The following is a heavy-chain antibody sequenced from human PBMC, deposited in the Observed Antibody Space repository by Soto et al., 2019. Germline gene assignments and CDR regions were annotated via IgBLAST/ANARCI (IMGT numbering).Heavy chain of an antibody. CDR3: ARTYVPGIAGFDP. V-gene: IGHV3-74*01. CDR1: GFTFSNYF. J-gene: IGHJ5*02. Sequence: GGSLRLSCAASGFTFSNYFMHWVRQVPGEGLVWVSRMSGDGKTISYADSVKGRFTISRDNAKNTLYLQMNSLRVEDTAVYYCARTYVPGIAGFDPWGQGTLVTVS. CDR2: MSGDGKTI. D-gene: IGHD1-1*01.